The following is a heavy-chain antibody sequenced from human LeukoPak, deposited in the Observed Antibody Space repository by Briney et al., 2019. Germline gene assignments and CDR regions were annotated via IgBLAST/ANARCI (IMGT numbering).Heavy chain of an antibody. CDR3: LRGDSPDF. V-gene: IGHV3-21*06. CDR2: INSGGTTT. Sequence: GGSLGLSCAACGFAFSTYTMNWARQAPGKGLEWVASINSGGTTTHYAFSVKGRFTISRDNAQNVLYLQMNGLRGDDAAVYYCLRGDSPDFWGQGTLVTVSS. J-gene: IGHJ4*02. D-gene: IGHD3-22*01. CDR1: GFAFSTYT.